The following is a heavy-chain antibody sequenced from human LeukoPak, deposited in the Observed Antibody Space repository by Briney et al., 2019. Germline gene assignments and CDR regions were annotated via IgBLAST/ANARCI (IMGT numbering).Heavy chain of an antibody. V-gene: IGHV3-30*04. J-gene: IGHJ4*02. CDR2: ISYDGSNK. CDR3: ARGRQAASGPYYDSSGYYNY. D-gene: IGHD3-22*01. CDR1: GFTFSSYA. Sequence: GGSLRLSCAASGFTFSSYAMHWVRQAPGKGLEGVAVISYDGSNKYYADSVKGRFTISRDNSKNTLYLQMNSLRAEDTAVYYCARGRQAASGPYYDSSGYYNYWGQGTLVTVSS.